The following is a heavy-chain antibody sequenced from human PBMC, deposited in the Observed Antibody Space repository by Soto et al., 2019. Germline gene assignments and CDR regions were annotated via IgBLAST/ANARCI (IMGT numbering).Heavy chain of an antibody. D-gene: IGHD4-17*01. CDR1: GFTFSSYA. J-gene: IGHJ5*02. CDR3: AKFYMMKAVTTYNYFDP. V-gene: IGHV3-23*01. CDR2: ISGGGDST. Sequence: EVQLLESGGGLVQPGGSLRLSCAASGFTFSSYAMSWVRQAPGKGLEWVSAISGGGDSTYYADSVRGRFTISRDNSKNTLYLQMNSLRAEDTAVYYCAKFYMMKAVTTYNYFDPWGQGTLVTVSS.